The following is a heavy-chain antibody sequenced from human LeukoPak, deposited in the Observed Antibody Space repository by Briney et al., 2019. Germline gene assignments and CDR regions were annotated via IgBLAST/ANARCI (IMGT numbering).Heavy chain of an antibody. CDR3: ARSPIDCSGGCCYVGYFDY. J-gene: IGHJ4*02. CDR2: INPNSGGT. Sequence: ASVKVSCKASGYTFTGYYMHWVRQAPGQGLEWMGWINPNSGGTNYAQKFQGRVTMTRDTSISTAYMELSRLRSDDTAVYYCARSPIDCSGGCCYVGYFDYWGQGTLVTVSS. CDR1: GYTFTGYY. V-gene: IGHV1-2*02. D-gene: IGHD2-15*01.